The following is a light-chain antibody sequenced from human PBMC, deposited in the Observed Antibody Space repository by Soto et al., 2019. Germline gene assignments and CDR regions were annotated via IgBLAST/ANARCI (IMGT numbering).Light chain of an antibody. J-gene: IGLJ1*01. Sequence: QSGLSQAPSVSGAPGESGAISCTGTSSDVGSYNRVSWYQQPPGTAPKVMIYEVSNRPSGVPDRFSGSKSGNTASLTISGLQAEDEADYYCSSYTSSNTYVFGTGTKVTV. CDR2: EVS. CDR1: SSDVGSYNR. CDR3: SSYTSSNTYV. V-gene: IGLV2-18*02.